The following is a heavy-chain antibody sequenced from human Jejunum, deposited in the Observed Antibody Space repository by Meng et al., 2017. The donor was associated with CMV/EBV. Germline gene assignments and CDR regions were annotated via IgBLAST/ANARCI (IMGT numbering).Heavy chain of an antibody. CDR2: INSDGTFT. Sequence: LCCAASGFGFSYYWMHWVRQAPGKGLVWVSRINSDGTFTKYADSVKGRCTISRDNAKNMLYLEINSLRAEDTAVYYCARENNGPEEYWGQGTLVTVSS. V-gene: IGHV3-74*01. CDR3: ARENNGPEEY. J-gene: IGHJ4*01. CDR1: GFGFSYYW. D-gene: IGHD1-14*01.